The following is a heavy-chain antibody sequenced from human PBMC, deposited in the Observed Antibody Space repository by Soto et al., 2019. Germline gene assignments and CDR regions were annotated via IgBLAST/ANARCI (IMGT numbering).Heavy chain of an antibody. CDR3: AKGIQMWELLLPAFDI. Sequence: GGSLRLSCAASGFTFDDYAMHWVRQAPGKGLEWVSGISWNSGSIGYADSVKGRFTISSDNAKNSLYLQMNSLRAEDTALYYCAKGIQMWELLLPAFDIWGQGTMVTVSS. CDR2: ISWNSGSI. CDR1: GFTFDDYA. J-gene: IGHJ3*02. D-gene: IGHD1-26*01. V-gene: IGHV3-9*01.